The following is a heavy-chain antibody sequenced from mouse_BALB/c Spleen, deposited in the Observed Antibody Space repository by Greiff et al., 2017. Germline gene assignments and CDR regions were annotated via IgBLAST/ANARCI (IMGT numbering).Heavy chain of an antibody. CDR1: GYTFTSYY. Sequence: QVQLKESGPELVKPGASVRISCKASGYTFTSYYIHWVKQRPGQGLEWIGWIYPGNVNTKYNEKFKGKATLTADKSSSTAYMQLSSLTSEDSAVYFCASGYGYADFDYWGQGTTLTVSS. V-gene: IGHV1S56*01. CDR3: ASGYGYADFDY. D-gene: IGHD2-2*01. CDR2: IYPGNVNT. J-gene: IGHJ2*01.